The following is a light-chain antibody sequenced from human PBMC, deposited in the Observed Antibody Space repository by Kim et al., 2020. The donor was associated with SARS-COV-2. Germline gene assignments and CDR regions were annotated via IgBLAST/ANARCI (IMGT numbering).Light chain of an antibody. V-gene: IGLV3-19*01. CDR2: GKD. CDR1: SLRRYY. CDR3: NSRDSTGEHVV. Sequence: ALGQTVRITCQGDSLRRYYASWYQQKPGQAPVLVIYGKDSRPSGIPARFSGPRSGDTASLIITGAQAEDEADYYCNSRDSTGEHVVFSGGTQLTVL. J-gene: IGLJ2*01.